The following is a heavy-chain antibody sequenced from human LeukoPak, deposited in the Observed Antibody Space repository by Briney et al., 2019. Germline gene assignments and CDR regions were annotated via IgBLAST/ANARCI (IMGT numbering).Heavy chain of an antibody. V-gene: IGHV6-1*01. J-gene: IGHJ4*02. CDR2: TFYRSKWYH. CDR1: GDSVSSYTAA. Sequence: SQTLSLTCAISGDSVSSYTAAWHWIRQSPSRGLEWLGRTFYRSKWYHDYAVSVKSRITINPDTSKNQFSLQLNSVTPEDTAVYYCARDGWPAFDYWGQGTLVTVSS. D-gene: IGHD2-15*01. CDR3: ARDGWPAFDY.